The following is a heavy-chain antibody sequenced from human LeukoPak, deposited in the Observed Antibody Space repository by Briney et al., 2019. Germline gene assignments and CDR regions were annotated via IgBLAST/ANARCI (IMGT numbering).Heavy chain of an antibody. CDR1: GFTVNTYA. CDR2: IEASDVNT. V-gene: IGHV3-23*01. J-gene: IGHJ5*02. D-gene: IGHD6-19*01. CDR3: AKGSGSGWYGWFDP. Sequence: GGSLRLSCAASGFTVNTYAMTWGRQAPGKGLEWVSCIEASDVNTYYADSVKGRFTISRDNSKNTLYLQMSSLRAEDTAVYYCAKGSGSGWYGWFDPWGQGTLVTVSS.